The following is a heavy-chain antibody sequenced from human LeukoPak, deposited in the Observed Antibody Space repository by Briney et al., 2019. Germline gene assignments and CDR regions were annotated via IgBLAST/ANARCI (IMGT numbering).Heavy chain of an antibody. V-gene: IGHV3-30*18. CDR1: GFTFSDYG. CDR2: MSYEGTNK. D-gene: IGHD3-9*01. J-gene: IGHJ4*02. CDR3: AKDVERLDYFDY. Sequence: QPGGSLRLSCGASGFTFSDYGMHWVRQAPGKGLEWVAVMSYEGTNKYYGDSVKGRFTISRDNSKNTLYLQMNSLRAEDTAVYYCAKDVERLDYFDYCGQGTLVTVSS.